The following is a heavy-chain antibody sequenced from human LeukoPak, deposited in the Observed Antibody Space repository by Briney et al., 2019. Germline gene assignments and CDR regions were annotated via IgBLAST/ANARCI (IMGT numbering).Heavy chain of an antibody. V-gene: IGHV3-7*01. D-gene: IGHD2-2*01. J-gene: IGHJ3*02. CDR3: AGYQLLNDAFDI. Sequence: GGSLRLSCAASGFTFSSYAMSWVRQAPGKGLEWVANIEQDGSEKYYVDSVKGRFTISRDNAKNSLYLQMNSLRAEDTAVYYCAGYQLLNDAFDIWGQGTMVTVSS. CDR1: GFTFSSYA. CDR2: IEQDGSEK.